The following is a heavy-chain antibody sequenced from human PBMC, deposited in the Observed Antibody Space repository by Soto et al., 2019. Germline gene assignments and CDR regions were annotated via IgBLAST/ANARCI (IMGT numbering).Heavy chain of an antibody. Sequence: ASVKVSCKASGYNFMPYGVNWVRQAPGQGLEWMGWISPWKGNTNYAQIFQGRVTVTTDTSTSTAYMELRSLTSDDTAVYYCARDLDPSGSYYTDYWGPGTLVTVSS. CDR2: ISPWKGNT. CDR3: ARDLDPSGSYYTDY. CDR1: GYNFMPYG. J-gene: IGHJ4*02. V-gene: IGHV1-18*04. D-gene: IGHD3-10*01.